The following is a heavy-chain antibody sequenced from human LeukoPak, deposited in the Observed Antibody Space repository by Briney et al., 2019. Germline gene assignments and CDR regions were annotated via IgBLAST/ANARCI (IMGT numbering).Heavy chain of an antibody. CDR2: TSYDGSNK. J-gene: IGHJ4*02. D-gene: IGHD3-22*01. Sequence: TGGSLRLSCAASGFASISYSMHWVRQAPGKGLEWVAVTSYDGSNKYYADSVNGRFTISRDNSKNTLYLQMNSLTVEDTAMYYCARPYYYDTSGYYIDSWGQGTLVTVSS. CDR1: GFASISYS. V-gene: IGHV3-30*01. CDR3: ARPYYYDTSGYYIDS.